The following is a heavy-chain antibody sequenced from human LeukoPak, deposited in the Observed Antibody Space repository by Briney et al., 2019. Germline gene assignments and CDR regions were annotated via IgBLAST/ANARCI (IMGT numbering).Heavy chain of an antibody. D-gene: IGHD1-1*01. CDR2: IGTASDT. Sequence: GGSLRLSCTASGFTFSSFDMHWVRHPTGQGLEWVSTIGTASDTYYPGSVEGRFTLSRDNAKNSLYLQMNSLTAGDTAVYYCARGPPRGKYYYMDVWGKGTTVTVSS. J-gene: IGHJ6*03. V-gene: IGHV3-13*01. CDR3: ARGPPRGKYYYMDV. CDR1: GFTFSSFD.